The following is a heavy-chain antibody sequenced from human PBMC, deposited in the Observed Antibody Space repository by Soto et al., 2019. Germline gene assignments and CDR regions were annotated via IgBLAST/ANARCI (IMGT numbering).Heavy chain of an antibody. J-gene: IGHJ4*02. V-gene: IGHV3-11*01. D-gene: IGHD3-10*01. CDR3: ARAHTPSTMVRRVIRKIPYYLDY. CDR1: GFTFSDYY. Sequence: QVQLVESGGGLVKPGGSLRLSCAASGFTFSDYYMSWIRQAPGKGLEWVSYISSSGSTIYYADSVKGRFTISRDNAKNSLYLQMNSLRAEDTAVYYCARAHTPSTMVRRVIRKIPYYLDYWGQGTLVTVSS. CDR2: ISSSGSTI.